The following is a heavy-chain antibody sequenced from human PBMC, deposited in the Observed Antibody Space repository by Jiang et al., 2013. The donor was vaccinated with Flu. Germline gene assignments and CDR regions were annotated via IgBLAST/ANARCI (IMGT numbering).Heavy chain of an antibody. D-gene: IGHD2-15*01. CDR1: GFTFSNAW. V-gene: IGHV3-15*01. Sequence: GLVKPGGSLTVSCTASGFTFSNAWMTWVRQAPGKGLEWVGRIKGKIDGGATDYAAPVKGRFTIWRDDSGNKVSLEMNSLKTDDTAVYYCTIRESDPGRYSYGLDVWGQGTTVTVSS. J-gene: IGHJ6*02. CDR3: TIRESDPGRYSYGLDV. CDR2: IKGKIDGGAT.